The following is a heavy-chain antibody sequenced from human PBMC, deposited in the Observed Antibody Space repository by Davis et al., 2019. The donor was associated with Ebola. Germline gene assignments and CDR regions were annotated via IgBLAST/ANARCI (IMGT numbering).Heavy chain of an antibody. V-gene: IGHV2-70*11. D-gene: IGHD3-22*01. CDR3: ARSSYYYDSSGYYSFSNYFDY. J-gene: IGHJ4*02. CDR1: GFSLSTSGMC. CDR2: IDWDDDK. Sequence: SGPTLVKPTQTLTLTCTFSGFSLSTSGMCVSWIRQPPGKALEWLARIDWDDDKYYSTSLKTRLTISKDTSKNQVVLTMTNMDPVDTATYYCARSSYYYDSSGYYSFSNYFDYWGQGTLVTVSS.